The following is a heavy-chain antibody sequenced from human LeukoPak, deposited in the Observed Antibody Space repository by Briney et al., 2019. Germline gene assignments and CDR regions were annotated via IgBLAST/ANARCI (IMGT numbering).Heavy chain of an antibody. V-gene: IGHV4-39*07. CDR1: GGSISSSSYY. CDR3: ARPGYSSSRQDY. CDR2: IYYSGST. Sequence: SETLSLTCTVSGGSISSSSYYWGWIRQPPGKGLEWIGSIYYSGSTYYNPSLKSRVTISVDTSKNQFSLKLSSVTAADTAVYYCARPGYSSSRQDYWGQGTLVTVSS. J-gene: IGHJ4*02. D-gene: IGHD6-13*01.